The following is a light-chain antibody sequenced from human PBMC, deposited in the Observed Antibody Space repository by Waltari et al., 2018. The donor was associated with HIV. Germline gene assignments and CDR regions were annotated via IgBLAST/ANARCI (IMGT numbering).Light chain of an antibody. CDR2: AAS. J-gene: IGKJ2*01. CDR1: QSISTY. CDR3: QQGYSSPYT. V-gene: IGKV1-39*01. Sequence: DIQMTQSPSSLYASVGDRVIITCRASQSISTYLNWYQQKPGKAPKLLIYAASNLQSGVPSGFRGGGSGTDFSLTISSLQPEDFATYYCQQGYSSPYTFGQGTKVEIK.